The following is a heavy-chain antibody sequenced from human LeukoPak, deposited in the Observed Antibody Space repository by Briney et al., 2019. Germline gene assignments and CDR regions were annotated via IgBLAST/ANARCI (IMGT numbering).Heavy chain of an antibody. CDR3: ARGFRCSSSWDY. CDR1: GGSSSGYY. D-gene: IGHD6-13*01. Sequence: PSETLSLTCAVYGGSSSGYYWSWIRQPPGKGLEWIGEINHSGSTNYNPSLKSRVTISVDTSKNQFSLKLSSVTAADTAVYYRARGFRCSSSWDYWGQGTLVTVSS. CDR2: INHSGST. J-gene: IGHJ4*02. V-gene: IGHV4-34*01.